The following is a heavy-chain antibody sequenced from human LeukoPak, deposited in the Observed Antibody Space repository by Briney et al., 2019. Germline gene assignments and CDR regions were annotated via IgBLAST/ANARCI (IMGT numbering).Heavy chain of an antibody. Sequence: PSETLSLTCTVSGGSISSYYWSWIRQPPGKGLEWIGYIYYSGSTNYNPSLKSRVTISVDTSKNQFSLKLSSVTAADTAVYYCAREIFFSGNYYVNWFDPWGQGTLVTVSS. CDR3: AREIFFSGNYYVNWFDP. CDR2: IYYSGST. J-gene: IGHJ5*02. D-gene: IGHD1-26*01. CDR1: GGSISSYY. V-gene: IGHV4-59*12.